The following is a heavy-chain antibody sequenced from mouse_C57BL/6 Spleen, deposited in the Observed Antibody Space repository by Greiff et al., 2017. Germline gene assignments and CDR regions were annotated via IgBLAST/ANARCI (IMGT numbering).Heavy chain of an antibody. Sequence: QVQLQQPGAELVMPGASVKLSCKASGYTFTSYWMHWVKQRPGQGLEWIGEIDPSDSYTNYNQKCKGKSTLPVDKSSSTAYMQLSSLTSEDSAVYYCARDRGGYYDYWGQGTLVTVSA. CDR1: GYTFTSYW. D-gene: IGHD2-3*01. CDR3: ARDRGGYYDY. V-gene: IGHV1-69*01. CDR2: IDPSDSYT. J-gene: IGHJ3*01.